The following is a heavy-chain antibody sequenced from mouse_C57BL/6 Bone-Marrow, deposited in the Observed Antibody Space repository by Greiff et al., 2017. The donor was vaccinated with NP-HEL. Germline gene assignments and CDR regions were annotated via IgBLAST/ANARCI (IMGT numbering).Heavy chain of an antibody. CDR2: IDPEDGET. D-gene: IGHD3-2*02. CDR3: ARWPTTAQATFDY. CDR1: GFNIKDYY. Sequence: EVKLVESGAELVKPGASVKLSCTASGFNIKDYYMHWVKQRTEQGLEWIGRIDPEDGETKYAPKFQGKATITADTSSNTAYLQLSSLTSEDTAVYYCARWPTTAQATFDYWGQGTTLTVSS. V-gene: IGHV14-2*01. J-gene: IGHJ2*01.